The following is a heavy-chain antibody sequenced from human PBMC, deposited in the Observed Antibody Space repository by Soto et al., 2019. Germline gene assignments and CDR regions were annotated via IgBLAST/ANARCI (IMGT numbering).Heavy chain of an antibody. CDR1: GFTFGDYA. J-gene: IGHJ5*02. Sequence: EVQLVESGGGLVQPGRSLRLSCAASGFTFGDYAMHWVRQAPGKGLEWVSGISWNSDSIGYVDSVQGRFTISRHNAKNSLYLQLNSLRPEDTALYFCSNGQYPLGYLYSWGQGTLVTVSS. V-gene: IGHV3-9*01. D-gene: IGHD2-2*01. CDR3: SNGQYPLGYLYS. CDR2: ISWNSDSI.